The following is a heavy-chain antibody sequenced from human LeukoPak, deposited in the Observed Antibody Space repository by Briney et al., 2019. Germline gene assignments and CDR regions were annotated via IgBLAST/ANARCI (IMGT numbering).Heavy chain of an antibody. CDR2: ISSSSSYT. V-gene: IGHV3-21*01. Sequence: GGSLRLSCAATGFTFSSYSMNWVRQAPGKGLEWVSSISSSSSYTYYADSVKGRFTISRDNSKNTLYLQMNSLRAEDTAVYYCTRDRYYDNSGSRSDWFDPWGQGTLVTVSS. J-gene: IGHJ5*02. CDR1: GFTFSSYS. CDR3: TRDRYYDNSGSRSDWFDP. D-gene: IGHD3-22*01.